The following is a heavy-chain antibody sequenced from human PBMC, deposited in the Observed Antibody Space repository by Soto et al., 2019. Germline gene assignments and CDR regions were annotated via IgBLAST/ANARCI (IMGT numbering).Heavy chain of an antibody. CDR1: GFTFSSQW. Sequence: GGSLRLSCAASGFTFSSQWMHWVRQAPGKGLVWVSRITSDRTSASYADSVKGRFTISRDNAKNMLYLQMNSLRAEDTALYYCAKDIYWDCSGGSCYPDYWGQGTLVTVSS. V-gene: IGHV3-74*01. CDR2: ITSDRTSA. CDR3: AKDIYWDCSGGSCYPDY. J-gene: IGHJ4*02. D-gene: IGHD2-15*01.